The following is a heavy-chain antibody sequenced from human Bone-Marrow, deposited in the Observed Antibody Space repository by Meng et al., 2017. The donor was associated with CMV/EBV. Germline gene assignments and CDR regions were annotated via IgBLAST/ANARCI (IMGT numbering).Heavy chain of an antibody. D-gene: IGHD2-2*01. V-gene: IGHV3-30*04. CDR1: GFTFSSYA. CDR2: ISYDGSNK. Sequence: GGSLRLSCAASGFTFSSYAMHWVRQAPGKGLEWVAFISYDGSNKYYADSVKGRFTISRDNSMSTLYLQINSLRAEDTAVYYCARDHEVVVVPAATNWFDPWGQGTLVTVSS. J-gene: IGHJ5*02. CDR3: ARDHEVVVVPAATNWFDP.